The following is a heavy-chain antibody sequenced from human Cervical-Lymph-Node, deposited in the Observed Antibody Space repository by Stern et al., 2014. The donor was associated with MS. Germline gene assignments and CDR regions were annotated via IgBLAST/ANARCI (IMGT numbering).Heavy chain of an antibody. D-gene: IGHD1-1*01. V-gene: IGHV1-69*01. CDR2: IIPVFGAA. CDR1: GGTFSSQA. Sequence: VQLVQSGAEVKKPGSSVKVSCKDSGGTFSSQAISWVRQAPGQGLEWLGGIIPVFGAAHYAQKFQGRVTITADESTSTAYMELRSLRSEDTAVYYCARDEIGQTTTHYYYYGMDVWGQGTTVTVSS. J-gene: IGHJ6*02. CDR3: ARDEIGQTTTHYYYYGMDV.